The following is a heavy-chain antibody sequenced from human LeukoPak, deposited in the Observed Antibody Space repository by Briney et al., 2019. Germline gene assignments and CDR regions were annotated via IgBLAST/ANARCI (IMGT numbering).Heavy chain of an antibody. CDR2: IKSKTDGGTT. D-gene: IGHD3-16*01. CDR1: GFTFSNAL. J-gene: IGHJ4*02. V-gene: IGHV3-15*01. CDR3: TTEDTAGFGYYFDY. Sequence: GGSLRLSCAASGFTFSNALMSWVRQAPGKGLEWVGRIKSKTDGGTTDYAAPVKGRFTISRDDSKNTLYLQMNSLKTEDTAVYYCTTEDTAGFGYYFDYWGQGTPVTVSS.